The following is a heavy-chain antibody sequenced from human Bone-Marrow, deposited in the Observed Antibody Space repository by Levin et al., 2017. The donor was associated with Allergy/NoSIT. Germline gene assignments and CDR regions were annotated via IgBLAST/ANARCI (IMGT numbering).Heavy chain of an antibody. CDR3: ARHVWFGELVRLGAFDI. V-gene: IGHV4-39*01. D-gene: IGHD3-10*01. Sequence: SETLSLTCTVSGGSISSSSYYWGWIRQPPGTGLEWIGSIYYSGSTYYNPSLKSRVTISVDTSKNQFSLKLSSVTAADTAVYYCARHVWFGELVRLGAFDIWGQGTMVTVSS. CDR2: IYYSGST. J-gene: IGHJ3*02. CDR1: GGSISSSSYY.